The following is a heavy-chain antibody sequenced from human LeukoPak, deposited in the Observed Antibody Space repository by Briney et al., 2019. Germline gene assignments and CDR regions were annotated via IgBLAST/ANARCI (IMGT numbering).Heavy chain of an antibody. CDR1: GFSFSSYA. D-gene: IGHD5-12*01. V-gene: IGHV3-23*01. CDR2: ISGSGGST. Sequence: GGSLRLSRAASGFSFSSYAMTWVRQAPGKGLEWVSAISGSGGSTYYADSVKGRFTISRDNSMNTLYLQMNSLRAEDTAVYYCAKSGVAVATPFDYWGQGTLVTVSS. CDR3: AKSGVAVATPFDY. J-gene: IGHJ4*02.